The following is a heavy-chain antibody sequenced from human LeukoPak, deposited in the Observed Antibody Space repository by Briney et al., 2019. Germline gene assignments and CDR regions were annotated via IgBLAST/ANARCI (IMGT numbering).Heavy chain of an antibody. CDR1: GFTVSSSY. J-gene: IGHJ1*01. D-gene: IGHD3-22*01. CDR2: IRYDGSNK. CDR3: AKPDTYYYDSSGYYPEYFQH. V-gene: IGHV3-30*02. Sequence: PGGSLRLSCAASGFTVSSSYMSWVRQAPGKGLEWVAFIRYDGSNKYYADSVKGRFTISRDNSKNTLYLQMNSLRAEDTAVYYCAKPDTYYYDSSGYYPEYFQHWGQGTLVTVSS.